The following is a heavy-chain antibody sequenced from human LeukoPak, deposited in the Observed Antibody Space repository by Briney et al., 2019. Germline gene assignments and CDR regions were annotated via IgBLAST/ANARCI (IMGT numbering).Heavy chain of an antibody. CDR1: GFTFSSYG. J-gene: IGHJ4*02. CDR3: AKDSLY. Sequence: GGSLRLSCAASGFTFSSYGMHWVRQAPGKGLEWVAVISYDGSNKYYADSVKGRFTISRDNSKNTLYLQMNSLRAEDTAVYYCAKDSLYWGQGTLVTVSS. V-gene: IGHV3-30*18. CDR2: ISYDGSNK.